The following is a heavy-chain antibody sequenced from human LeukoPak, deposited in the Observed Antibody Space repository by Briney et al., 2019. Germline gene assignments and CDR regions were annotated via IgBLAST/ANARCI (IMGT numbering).Heavy chain of an antibody. CDR1: GYTFTSYG. CDR3: ARSDIAVAGTSSFDY. V-gene: IGHV1-18*01. J-gene: IGHJ4*02. CDR2: ISAYNGNT. Sequence: ASVQVSCKASGYTFTSYGIIWVRQAPGQGLEWMGWISAYNGNTNYAQKLQGRVTMTTDTSTSTAYMELRSLRSDDTAVYYCARSDIAVAGTSSFDYWGQGTLVTVSS. D-gene: IGHD6-19*01.